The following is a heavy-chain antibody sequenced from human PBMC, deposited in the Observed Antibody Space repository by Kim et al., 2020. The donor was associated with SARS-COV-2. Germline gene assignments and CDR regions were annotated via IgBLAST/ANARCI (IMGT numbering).Heavy chain of an antibody. CDR2: INHSGST. CDR1: GGSFSAYY. V-gene: IGHV4-34*01. Sequence: SETLSLTCAVYGGSFSAYYWSWIRQPPGKGLEWIGEINHSGSTNYNPSLKSRVTISVDTSKNQFPLKLSPVTAAGTAVYYCARGTRQWLVRGPYYYYMDVWGKETTVTVSS. J-gene: IGHJ6*03. D-gene: IGHD6-19*01. CDR3: ARGTRQWLVRGPYYYYMDV.